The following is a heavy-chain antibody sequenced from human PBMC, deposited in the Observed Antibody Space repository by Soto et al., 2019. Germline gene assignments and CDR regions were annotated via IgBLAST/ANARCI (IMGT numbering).Heavy chain of an antibody. J-gene: IGHJ1*01. CDR3: AREENCSDGICYSEYFQR. V-gene: IGHV1-46*01. CDR1: GYIFTACS. Sequence: ASVKVSCKAPGYIFTACSMHWVRQAPGQGLEWMGVVNPSGGSTNYAQKFQGRITMTRDTSTSTVYMDLSSLTSEDTAVYYCAREENCSDGICYSEYFQRWGQGTLVTVSS. CDR2: VNPSGGST. D-gene: IGHD2-15*01.